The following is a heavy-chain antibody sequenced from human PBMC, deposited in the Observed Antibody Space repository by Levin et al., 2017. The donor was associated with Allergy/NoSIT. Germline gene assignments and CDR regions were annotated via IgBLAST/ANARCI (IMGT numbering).Heavy chain of an antibody. CDR1: GFSFSSYG. Sequence: GGSLRLSCAASGFSFSSYGMHWVRQAPGKGLEWVAVIWFDGSKKYYADSVKGRFTISRDNSNNTLFLQMNSLRAEDMAVYYCARPLTLYYYGSGSAFDVWGPGTMVTVSS. J-gene: IGHJ3*01. D-gene: IGHD3-10*01. CDR3: ARPLTLYYYGSGSAFDV. CDR2: IWFDGSKK. V-gene: IGHV3-33*01.